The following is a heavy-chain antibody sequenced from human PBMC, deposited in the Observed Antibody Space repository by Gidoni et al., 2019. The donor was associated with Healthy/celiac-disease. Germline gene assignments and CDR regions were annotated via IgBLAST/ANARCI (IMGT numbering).Heavy chain of an antibody. Sequence: QVQLQQWGAGLLKPSETLSLTCAVYGGSFRGYYWSWIRQPPGKGLEWIGEINHSGSTNYNPSLKSRVTISVDTSKNQFSLKLSSVTAADTAVYYCARGPKGYCRSTSCPLDYWGQGTLVTVSS. V-gene: IGHV4-34*01. CDR1: GGSFRGYY. CDR3: ARGPKGYCRSTSCPLDY. CDR2: INHSGST. D-gene: IGHD2-2*01. J-gene: IGHJ4*02.